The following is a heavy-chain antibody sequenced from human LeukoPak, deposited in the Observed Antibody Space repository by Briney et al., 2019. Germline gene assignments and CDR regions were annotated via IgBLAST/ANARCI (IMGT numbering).Heavy chain of an antibody. J-gene: IGHJ5*02. Sequence: GSQRLSCAASGFTFSSYEMNWVRQAPGKRLEWVSYISSSGSTIYYADSVKGRFTISRDNAKNSLYLQMNSLRAEDTAVYYCASRVRGGRWLYNWFDPWGQGTLVTVSS. D-gene: IGHD5-24*01. CDR2: ISSSGSTI. V-gene: IGHV3-48*03. CDR3: ASRVRGGRWLYNWFDP. CDR1: GFTFSSYE.